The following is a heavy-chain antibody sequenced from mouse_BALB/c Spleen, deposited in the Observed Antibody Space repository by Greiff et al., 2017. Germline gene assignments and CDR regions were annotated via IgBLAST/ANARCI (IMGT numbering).Heavy chain of an antibody. V-gene: IGHV1-87*01. D-gene: IGHD2-4*01. CDR2: IYPGDGDT. J-gene: IGHJ4*01. CDR1: GYTFTSYW. Sequence: QVQLKQSGAELARPGASVKLSCTASGYTFTSYWMQWVQQRPGQGLEWIGAIYPGDGDTRYTQKFKGKATLTADKSSSTAYMQLSSLASEDSAVYYCARSFMISYAMDYWGQGTSVTVSS. CDR3: ARSFMISYAMDY.